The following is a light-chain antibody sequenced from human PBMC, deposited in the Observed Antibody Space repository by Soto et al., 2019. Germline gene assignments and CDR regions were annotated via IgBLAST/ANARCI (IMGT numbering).Light chain of an antibody. CDR1: DSNIGSNT. Sequence: QSVLTQPPSASGAPGQRVSISCSGSDSNIGSNTVNWYQQLPRTAPKRLIYSNNQRPSGVPDRFSASKSGTSASLAISGLQSEDEADYYCAAWDDTLSGHVVFGGGTKLTVL. V-gene: IGLV1-44*01. CDR2: SNN. CDR3: AAWDDTLSGHVV. J-gene: IGLJ2*01.